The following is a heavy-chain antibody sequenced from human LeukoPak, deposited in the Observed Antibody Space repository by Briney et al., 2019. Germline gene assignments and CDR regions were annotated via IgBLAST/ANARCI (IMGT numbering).Heavy chain of an antibody. Sequence: PGGSLRLSCAASGFAVSNNYMTWVRQAPGKGLEWVSVIYDGGDTYYADSVKGRFTISRDNSKNTLYLQMNSLRAEDTAVYYCARADPYYYDSGSSFDYWGQGTLVTVSS. D-gene: IGHD3-10*01. J-gene: IGHJ4*02. CDR3: ARADPYYYDSGSSFDY. CDR2: IYDGGDT. CDR1: GFAVSNNY. V-gene: IGHV3-66*01.